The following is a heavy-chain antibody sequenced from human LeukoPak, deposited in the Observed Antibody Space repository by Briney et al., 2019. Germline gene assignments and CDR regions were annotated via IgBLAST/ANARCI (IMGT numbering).Heavy chain of an antibody. V-gene: IGHV3-7*01. Sequence: GGSLRLSCVASGFIFSSHWMNWVRQTPGKGLEWVAHINQDGSEKYYVDSVKGRFTISRDNAKDSLYLQMNSLRAEDTAVYFCARDSYRALEYWGQGTLVTVSS. D-gene: IGHD1-14*01. J-gene: IGHJ4*02. CDR3: ARDSYRALEY. CDR2: INQDGSEK. CDR1: GFIFSSHW.